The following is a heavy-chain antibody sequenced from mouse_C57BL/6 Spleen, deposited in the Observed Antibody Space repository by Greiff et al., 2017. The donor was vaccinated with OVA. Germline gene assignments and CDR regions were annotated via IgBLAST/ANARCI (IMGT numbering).Heavy chain of an antibody. J-gene: IGHJ2*01. CDR3: ARDRPFDY. D-gene: IGHD2-14*01. CDR1: GFTFSDYG. CDR2: ISSGSSTI. Sequence: EVQLVESGGGLVKPGGSLKLSCAASGFTFSDYGMHWVRQAPEKGLEWVAYISSGSSTIYYADTVKGRFTISRDNAKNTLFLQMTSLRSEDTAMYYCARDRPFDYWGQGTTLTVSS. V-gene: IGHV5-17*01.